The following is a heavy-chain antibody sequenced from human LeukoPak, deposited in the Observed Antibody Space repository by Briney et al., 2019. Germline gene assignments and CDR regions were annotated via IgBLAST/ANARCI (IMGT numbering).Heavy chain of an antibody. D-gene: IGHD2-2*01. Sequence: GGSLRLSCAASGFTFSSYSMNWVRQAPGKGLEWVSSISSSSSYIYYADSVKGRFTISRDNAKNSLYLQMNSLRAEDTAVYYCAGDRPLGYCSSTSCPTDAFDIWGQGTMVTVSS. V-gene: IGHV3-21*01. CDR1: GFTFSSYS. J-gene: IGHJ3*02. CDR2: ISSSSSYI. CDR3: AGDRPLGYCSSTSCPTDAFDI.